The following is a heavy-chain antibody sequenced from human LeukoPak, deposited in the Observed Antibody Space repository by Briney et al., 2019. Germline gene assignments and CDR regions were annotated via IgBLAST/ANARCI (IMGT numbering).Heavy chain of an antibody. CDR3: ARDRGKAYYYGSGQDV. CDR2: ITSDSRYR. Sequence: GGSLRLSCEASGFSFSTYNMNWVRQAPGKGLEWISSITSDSRYRYYADSVKGRFTISRDNAKNSLYLQMNSLRAEDTAVYYCARDRGKAYYYGSGQDVWGKGTMVTVSS. V-gene: IGHV3-21*01. D-gene: IGHD3-10*01. J-gene: IGHJ6*04. CDR1: GFSFSTYN.